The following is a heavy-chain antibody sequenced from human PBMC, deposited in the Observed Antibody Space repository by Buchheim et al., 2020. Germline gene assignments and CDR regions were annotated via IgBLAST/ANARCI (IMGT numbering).Heavy chain of an antibody. CDR2: INHSGST. CDR1: GGSFSGYY. J-gene: IGHJ6*02. V-gene: IGHV4-34*01. CDR3: ARGPPYYYYGMDV. Sequence: QVQLQQWGAGLLKPSETLSLTCAVYGGSFSGYYWSWIRQPPGKGLEWIGEINHSGSTNYNPSLKSRVTLSVDTSKNQFSLQLSSVTAADTAVYYCARGPPYYYYGMDVWGQGTT.